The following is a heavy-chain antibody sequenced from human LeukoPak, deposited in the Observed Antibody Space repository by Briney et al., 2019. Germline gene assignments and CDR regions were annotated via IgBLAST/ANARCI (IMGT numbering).Heavy chain of an antibody. CDR2: ISGSGGST. V-gene: IGHV3-23*01. CDR1: GFTFSIYA. D-gene: IGHD3-22*01. J-gene: IGHJ4*02. CDR3: AKVDFYDTSGYYGPTFLDY. Sequence: PGGSLRLSCAASGFTFSIYAMSWLRQAPGKGLEWVSAISGSGGSTYYTDSVKGRFTISRDNSKNTLYLQMNSLRAEDTAVYYCAKVDFYDTSGYYGPTFLDYWGQGTLVTVSS.